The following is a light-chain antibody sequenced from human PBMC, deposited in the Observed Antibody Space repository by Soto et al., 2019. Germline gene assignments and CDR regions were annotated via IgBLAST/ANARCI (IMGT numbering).Light chain of an antibody. Sequence: GSMSGSPGQSITISCTGTSSNVGAYNYVSWYQQHPGKAPKLMIYDVSNRPSGVSSRFSGPKSGNTASLTFSGLQAENEVVYYGSSYTTSSIFFFGTGPKVTV. J-gene: IGLJ1*01. CDR1: SSNVGAYNY. V-gene: IGLV2-14*01. CDR2: DVS. CDR3: SSYTTSSIFF.